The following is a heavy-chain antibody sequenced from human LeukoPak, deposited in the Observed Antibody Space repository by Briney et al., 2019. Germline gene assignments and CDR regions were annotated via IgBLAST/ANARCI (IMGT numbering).Heavy chain of an antibody. Sequence: SQTLSLTCTVSGGSISSGGYYWSWIRQHPGKGLEWIGYIYYSGSTYYNPSLKSRVTISVDTSKNQFSLKLGSVTAADTAVYYCARYYGSGTYYDYYFDYWGQGTLVTVSS. J-gene: IGHJ4*02. CDR1: GGSISSGGYY. CDR3: ARYYGSGTYYDYYFDY. V-gene: IGHV4-31*03. CDR2: IYYSGST. D-gene: IGHD3-10*01.